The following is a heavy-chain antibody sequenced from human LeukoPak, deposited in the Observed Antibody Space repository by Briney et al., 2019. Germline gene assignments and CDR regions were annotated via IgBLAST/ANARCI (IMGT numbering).Heavy chain of an antibody. CDR3: ARTRGDYAGWFDP. V-gene: IGHV4-39*01. CDR2: IYYSGST. J-gene: IGHJ5*02. Sequence: SETLSLTCTVSGGSISSSSYYWGWIRQPPGKGLEWIGSIYYSGSTYYTPSLKSRVTISVDTSKNQFSLKLTSVTAADTAVYYRARTRGDYAGWFDPWGQGTLVTVSS. CDR1: GGSISSSSYY. D-gene: IGHD4-17*01.